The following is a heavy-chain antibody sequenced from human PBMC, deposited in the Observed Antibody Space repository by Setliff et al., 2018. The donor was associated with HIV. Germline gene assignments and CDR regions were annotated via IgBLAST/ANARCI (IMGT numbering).Heavy chain of an antibody. D-gene: IGHD3-10*01. V-gene: IGHV1-69*05. CDR2: IVPIFSTA. J-gene: IGHJ3*02. CDR1: GGTFSSYA. Sequence: SVKVSCKASGGTFSSYAISWVRQAPGQGLEWMGGIVPIFSTANYAQKFQGRVTITTDESTSTAYMDLSSLRSEDTAVYYCAGPRGDEAFDIWGQGTMVTVSS. CDR3: AGPRGDEAFDI.